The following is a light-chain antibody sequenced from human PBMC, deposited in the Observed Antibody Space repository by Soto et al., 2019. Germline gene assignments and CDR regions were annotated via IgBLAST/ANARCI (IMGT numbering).Light chain of an antibody. CDR2: LGS. J-gene: IGKJ1*01. V-gene: IGKV2-28*01. Sequence: DIVMTQSPLSLPVTPGEPASISCRSSQSLLHSNGYNYLDWYLQKPGQSPQLLIYLGSNRASGVPDRFSGSGSGTDFTLKISRVEDEDVGVYYCMQALQIWSFGQGTKVEIK. CDR3: MQALQIWS. CDR1: QSLLHSNGYNY.